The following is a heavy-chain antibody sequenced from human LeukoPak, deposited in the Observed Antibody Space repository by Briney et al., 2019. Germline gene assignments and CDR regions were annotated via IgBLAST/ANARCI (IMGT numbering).Heavy chain of an antibody. CDR2: ISNSSTYK. CDR1: GFTFSGYT. Sequence: PGGSLRLSCAASGFTFSGYTMTWVRQAPGKGLEWVSSISNSSTYKYYADSVKGRFTISRDNVQNSLSLQMNSLRAEDTAVYYCARWVCSSTSCYYFDYWGQGSLVVVSS. J-gene: IGHJ4*02. D-gene: IGHD2-2*01. CDR3: ARWVCSSTSCYYFDY. V-gene: IGHV3-21*01.